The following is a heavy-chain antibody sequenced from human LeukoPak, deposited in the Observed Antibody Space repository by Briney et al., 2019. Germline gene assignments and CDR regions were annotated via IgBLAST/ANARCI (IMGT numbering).Heavy chain of an antibody. CDR1: GGTFSNDA. CDR3: VRDLVCTMNCKDS. J-gene: IGHJ4*02. Sequence: GASVKVSCKASGGTFSNDAISWVRQAPGQGLEWMGRIIPNLGMALYAQKFKGRVTITADKSPSTAYMELSSLTSEDTAVYFCVRDLVCTMNCKDSWGQGTLVTVS. V-gene: IGHV1-69*04. CDR2: IIPNLGMA. D-gene: IGHD2-2*01.